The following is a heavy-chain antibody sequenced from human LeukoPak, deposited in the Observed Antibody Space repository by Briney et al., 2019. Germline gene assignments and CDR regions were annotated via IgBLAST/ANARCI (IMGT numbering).Heavy chain of an antibody. CDR1: GVTFIIYA. CDR3: ATNPMTGYHLGDHFYFYMAV. V-gene: IGHV1-69*05. CDR2: LRPVFGPI. J-gene: IGHJ6*03. D-gene: IGHD1-20*01. Sequence: ASVTVSCMASGVTFIIYAISWVRQAPGQGLEWIGGLRPVFGPINSAQKFQDRVTLTKDDSTTTAYMELRSLRSEDTAVYYCATNPMTGYHLGDHFYFYMAVWGKGTTVTVS.